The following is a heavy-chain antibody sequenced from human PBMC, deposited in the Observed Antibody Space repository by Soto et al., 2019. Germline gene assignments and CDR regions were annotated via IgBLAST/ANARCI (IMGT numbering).Heavy chain of an antibody. D-gene: IGHD2-8*01. CDR2: ISTYNGNT. CDR1: GYSFSNSG. V-gene: IGHV1-18*01. CDR3: ARDEYNNGRNWLNP. J-gene: IGHJ5*02. Sequence: QVELVQSGPEVKKPGASVKVSCKASGYSFSNSGFSWMRQAPGQGLEWMGWISTYNGNTNYAQKFQGRLSMTRDTSTTTAFMGGGAGGADDTAVYYCARDEYNNGRNWLNPWGQGTLVTVTS.